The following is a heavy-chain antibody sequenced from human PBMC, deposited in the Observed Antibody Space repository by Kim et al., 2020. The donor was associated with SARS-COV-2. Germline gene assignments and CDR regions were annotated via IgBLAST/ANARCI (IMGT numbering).Heavy chain of an antibody. V-gene: IGHV1-69*01. D-gene: IGHD3-10*01. J-gene: IGHJ4*02. CDR3: ASQNFGSGGFYFDY. Sequence: AKKFQGRVTITADDSTSTAYMELSSLRSEDTAVYYCASQNFGSGGFYFDYWGQGTLVTVSS.